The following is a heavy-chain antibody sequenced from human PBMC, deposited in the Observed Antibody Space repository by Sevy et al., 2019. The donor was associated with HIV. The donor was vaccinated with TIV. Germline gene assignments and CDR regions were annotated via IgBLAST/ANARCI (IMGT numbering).Heavy chain of an antibody. Sequence: GGSLRLSCAASGFNFSIYGMHWVRQAPGKGLEWVALIWYDGSNKYYVDSVKGRFTIFRVNSKNTVYLQMNSLRAEDTAVYYCARGRDYGNFDYWGQGTLVTVSS. CDR3: ARGRDYGNFDY. V-gene: IGHV3-33*01. CDR1: GFNFSIYG. CDR2: IWYDGSNK. J-gene: IGHJ4*02. D-gene: IGHD4-17*01.